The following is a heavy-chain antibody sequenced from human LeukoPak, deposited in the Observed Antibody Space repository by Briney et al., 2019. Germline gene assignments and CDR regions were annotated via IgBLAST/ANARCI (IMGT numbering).Heavy chain of an antibody. V-gene: IGHV4-59*01. D-gene: IGHD3-10*01. J-gene: IGHJ3*02. CDR3: AKSNGYGLVDI. Sequence: SETPSLTCTVSDDSITMYYWTWIRQPPGKGLEWIGYIYYTGSTNYNPSLMSRVSISVDTSKNQFSLKLSSVTAADTAVYYCAKSNGYGLVDIWGQGTMVTVSS. CDR2: IYYTGST. CDR1: DDSITMYY.